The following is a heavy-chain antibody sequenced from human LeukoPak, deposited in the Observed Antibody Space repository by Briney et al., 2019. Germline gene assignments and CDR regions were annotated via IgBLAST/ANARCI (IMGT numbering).Heavy chain of an antibody. CDR3: ARVGYCSSTSCYKIDP. J-gene: IGHJ5*02. D-gene: IGHD2-2*02. V-gene: IGHV3-11*04. CDR2: ISSSGSTI. CDR1: GFTFSDYY. Sequence: GGSLRLSCAASGFTFSDYYMSWIRQAPGKGLEWVSYISSSGSTIYYADSVEGRFTISRDNAKNSLYLQMNSLRAEDTAVYYCARVGYCSSTSCYKIDPWGQGTLVTVSS.